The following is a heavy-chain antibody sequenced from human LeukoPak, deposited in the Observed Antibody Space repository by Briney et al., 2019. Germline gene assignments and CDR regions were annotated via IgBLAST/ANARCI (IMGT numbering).Heavy chain of an antibody. V-gene: IGHV3-66*01. CDR1: GFTVSSIY. D-gene: IGHD6-6*01. CDR2: IYSGGST. Sequence: GGSLRLSCAASGFTVSSIYMSWVRQAPGKGLEWVSVIYSGGSTYYADSVKGRFTISRDNSKNTVYLQMNSLRAEDTAVYYCARESGPARSSDYWGQGTLVTVSS. CDR3: ARESGPARSSDY. J-gene: IGHJ4*02.